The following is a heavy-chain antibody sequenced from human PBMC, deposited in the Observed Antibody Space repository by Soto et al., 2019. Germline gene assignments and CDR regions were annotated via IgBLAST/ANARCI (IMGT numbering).Heavy chain of an antibody. J-gene: IGHJ4*02. Sequence: PSETLSLTCAVYGGSFSGYYWSWIRQPPGKGLEWIGEINHSGSTNYNPSLKSRVTISVDTSKNQFSLKLSSVTAADTAVYYCARGRRWLSFFDYWGQGTLVTVSS. CDR3: ARGRRWLSFFDY. V-gene: IGHV4-34*01. CDR1: GGSFSGYY. D-gene: IGHD4-17*01. CDR2: INHSGST.